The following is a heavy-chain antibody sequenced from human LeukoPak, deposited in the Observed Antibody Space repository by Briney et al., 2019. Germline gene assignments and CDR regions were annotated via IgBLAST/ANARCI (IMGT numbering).Heavy chain of an antibody. J-gene: IGHJ4*02. CDR3: ARDLSVWQQLVFGY. D-gene: IGHD6-13*01. Sequence: GASVKVSCKASGYTFSGSYMHWVRQAPGQGLEWMGWINPNSGGTSYAQRFKGRVTLTRDTSVGTAYMELSRLRSDDTAVYFCARDLSVWQQLVFGYWGQGTLVTVSS. CDR1: GYTFSGSY. CDR2: INPNSGGT. V-gene: IGHV1-2*02.